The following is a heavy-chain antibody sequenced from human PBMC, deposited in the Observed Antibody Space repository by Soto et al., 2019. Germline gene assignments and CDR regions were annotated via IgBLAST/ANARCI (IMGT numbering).Heavy chain of an antibody. J-gene: IGHJ4*02. V-gene: IGHV1-58*01. Sequence: GASVKVSCKASGFTSTSSAVQWVRQARGQRLEWIGWIVVGSGNTNYAQKFQERVTITRDMSTSTAYMELSSLRSEDTAVYYCAALHVCTNGVCYTTDYGGQGTLVTV. CDR2: IVVGSGNT. D-gene: IGHD2-8*01. CDR3: AALHVCTNGVCYTTDY. CDR1: GFTSTSSA.